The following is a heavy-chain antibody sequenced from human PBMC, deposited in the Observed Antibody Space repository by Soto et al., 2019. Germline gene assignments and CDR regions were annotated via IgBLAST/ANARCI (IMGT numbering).Heavy chain of an antibody. CDR3: AKTVGATTDHPXXY. V-gene: IGHV3-23*01. CDR1: GFTFSSYA. D-gene: IGHD1-26*01. Sequence: GGSLRLSCAASGFTFSSYAMSWVRQAPGKGLEWVSAISGSGGSTYYADSVKGRFTISRDNSKNTLYLQMNSLRAEDTAVYYCAKTVGATTDHPXXYWGQGTLVTVSS. CDR2: ISGSGGST. J-gene: IGHJ4*02.